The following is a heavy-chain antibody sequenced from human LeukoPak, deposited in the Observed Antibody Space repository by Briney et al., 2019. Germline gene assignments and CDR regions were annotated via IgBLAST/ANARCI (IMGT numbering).Heavy chain of an antibody. D-gene: IGHD1-20*01. J-gene: IGHJ4*02. CDR1: GGSFSGYY. Sequence: PSETLSLTCAVYGGSFSGYYWDWIRQPPGRGLEWIGSIYHSGSPDYNPSLKSRVTISVDTSRNHFSLQLTSVTAADTALYYCARRSAWNNWSYLDYWGQGTLVTVSS. V-gene: IGHV4-34*01. CDR3: ARRSAWNNWSYLDY. CDR2: IYHSGSP.